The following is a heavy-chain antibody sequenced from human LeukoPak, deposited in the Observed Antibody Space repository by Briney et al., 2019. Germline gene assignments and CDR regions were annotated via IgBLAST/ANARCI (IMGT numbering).Heavy chain of an antibody. D-gene: IGHD2-2*02. CDR3: ARDPGDCSSTSCYTGVFFDY. CDR1: GYTFTSYD. CDR2: MNPNSGNT. V-gene: IGHV1-8*01. Sequence: ASVKVSCKASGYTFTSYDINWVRQATGQGLEWMGWMNPNSGNTGYAQKFQGRVTMTRNTSISTAYMELSSLRSEDTAVYYCARDPGDCSSTSCYTGVFFDYWGQGTLVSVSS. J-gene: IGHJ4*02.